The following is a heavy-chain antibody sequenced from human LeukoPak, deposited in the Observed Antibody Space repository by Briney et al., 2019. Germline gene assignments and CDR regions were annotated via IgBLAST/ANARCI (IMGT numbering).Heavy chain of an antibody. CDR3: ARAPVRTTTIIVSTFDY. Sequence: ASVKVSCKASGYTFTSYGISWVRQAPGQGLEWMGWISAYNGNTNYAQKLQGRVTMTTDTSTSTAYMELRSLRSDDTAVYYCARAPVRTTTIIVSTFDYWGQGTLVTVSS. J-gene: IGHJ4*02. V-gene: IGHV1-18*01. CDR2: ISAYNGNT. CDR1: GYTFTSYG. D-gene: IGHD3-22*01.